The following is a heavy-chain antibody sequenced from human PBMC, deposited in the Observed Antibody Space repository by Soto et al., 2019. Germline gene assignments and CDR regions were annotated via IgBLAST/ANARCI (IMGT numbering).Heavy chain of an antibody. J-gene: IGHJ3*02. CDR2: IYYSGST. V-gene: IGHV4-61*01. Sequence: PSETPSLTCTVSGDSVSSGSYYWSWIRQPPGKGLEWIGYIYYSGSTNYNPSLKSRVTISVDTSKTQFSLKLSSVTAADTAVYYCARELNDYGVMNAFDIRGEGT. CDR3: ARELNDYGVMNAFDI. CDR1: GDSVSSGSYY. D-gene: IGHD4-17*01.